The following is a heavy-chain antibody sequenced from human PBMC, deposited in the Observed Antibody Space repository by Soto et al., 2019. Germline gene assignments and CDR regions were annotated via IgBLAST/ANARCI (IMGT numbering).Heavy chain of an antibody. CDR2: INDRGVST. J-gene: IGHJ5*02. V-gene: IGHV3-23*01. CDR1: GFTFRNYA. Sequence: PGGSLRLSCAGSGFTFRNYAMAWVRQAPGKGLEWVSSINDRGVSTYYADSVKGRFTISRDNSKNTLYLQMKGLRVDDTAVYYCAKDESIAAAPFDPWGQGSLVTVSS. CDR3: AKDESIAAAPFDP. D-gene: IGHD6-25*01.